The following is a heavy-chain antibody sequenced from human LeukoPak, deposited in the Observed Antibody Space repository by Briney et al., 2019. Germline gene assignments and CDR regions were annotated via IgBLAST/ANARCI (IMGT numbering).Heavy chain of an antibody. CDR2: INHSGST. D-gene: IGHD1-14*01. CDR1: GGSFSGYY. V-gene: IGHV4-34*01. Sequence: PSETLSLTCAGYGGSFSGYYWSWIRQPPGKGLEWIGEINHSGSTNYNPSLKSRVTISVDTSKNQFSLKLSSVTAADTAVYYCASFAWQNNGNWFDPWGQGTLVTVSS. CDR3: ASFAWQNNGNWFDP. J-gene: IGHJ5*02.